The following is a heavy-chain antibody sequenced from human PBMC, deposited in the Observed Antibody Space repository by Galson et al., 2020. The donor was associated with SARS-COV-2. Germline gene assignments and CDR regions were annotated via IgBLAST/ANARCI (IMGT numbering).Heavy chain of an antibody. CDR2: IYHSGST. CDR3: ARNTMWFGVRFARVVAANDAFEI. J-gene: IGHJ3*02. V-gene: IGHV4-30-2*01. D-gene: IGHD3-10*01. Sequence: SETLSLTCAVSGGSISSGGYSWSWLRPPPGKGLDSIGYIYHSGSTYYNPSLNSLVTMTVDRAKNQFLLKLSSVTAAATAVYYCARNTMWFGVRFARVVAANDAFEIWGQGTIRAVSS. CDR1: GGSISSGGYS.